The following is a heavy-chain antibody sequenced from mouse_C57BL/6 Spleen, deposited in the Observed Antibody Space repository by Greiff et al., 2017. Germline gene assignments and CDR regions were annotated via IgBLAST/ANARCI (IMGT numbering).Heavy chain of an antibody. CDR1: GFSLTSYG. J-gene: IGHJ1*03. V-gene: IGHV2-5*01. D-gene: IGHD2-3*01. CDR3: AKADGLYVDV. CDR2: IWRGGST. Sequence: QVQLQQSGPGLVQPSQSLSITCTVSGFSLTSYGVHWVRQSPGKGLEWLGVIWRGGSTDYKAGFLSRLSITKYNSKSQVFFKMNSLQADDTAIYYCAKADGLYVDVWGTGTTVTVSS.